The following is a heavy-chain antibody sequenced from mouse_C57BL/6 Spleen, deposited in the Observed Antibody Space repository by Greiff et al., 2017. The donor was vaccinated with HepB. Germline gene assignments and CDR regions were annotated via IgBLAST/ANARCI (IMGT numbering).Heavy chain of an antibody. Sequence: EVQLQESGPVLVKPGASVKMSCKASGYTFTDYYMNWVKQSHGKSLEWIGVINPYNGGTSYNQKFKGKATLTVDKSSSTAYMELNSLTSEDSAVYYCAKEITTVVAPFDYWGQGTTLTVSS. CDR3: AKEITTVVAPFDY. J-gene: IGHJ2*01. CDR1: GYTFTDYY. CDR2: INPYNGGT. V-gene: IGHV1-19*01. D-gene: IGHD1-1*01.